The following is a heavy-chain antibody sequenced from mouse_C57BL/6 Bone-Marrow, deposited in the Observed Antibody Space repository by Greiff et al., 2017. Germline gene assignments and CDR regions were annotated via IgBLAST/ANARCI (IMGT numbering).Heavy chain of an antibody. CDR3: AREGYGNYLYAMDY. V-gene: IGHV1-81*01. D-gene: IGHD2-1*01. CDR1: GYTFTSYG. Sequence: QVQLQQSGAELARPGASVKLSCKASGYTFTSYGISWVKQRTGQGLEWIGEIYPRSGNTYYNEKFKGKATLTADKSSSTAYMELRSLTSEDSAVYFGAREGYGNYLYAMDYWGQGTSVTVSS. J-gene: IGHJ4*01. CDR2: IYPRSGNT.